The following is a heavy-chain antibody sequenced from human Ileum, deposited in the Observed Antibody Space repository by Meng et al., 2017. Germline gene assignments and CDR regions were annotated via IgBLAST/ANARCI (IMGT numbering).Heavy chain of an antibody. CDR1: RFIFETYD. D-gene: IGHD1-1*01. J-gene: IGHJ4*02. V-gene: IGHV3-21*01. CDR3: AADPNWSTN. CDR2: ISFGDNRE. Sequence: GGSLRLSCVGSRFIFETYDMTWVRQAPGKGLEWVSSISFGDNRESYADSVKGRFTISRDNAKTSLYLQMNSLRAEDTAVYYCAADPNWSTNWGQGTLVTVSS.